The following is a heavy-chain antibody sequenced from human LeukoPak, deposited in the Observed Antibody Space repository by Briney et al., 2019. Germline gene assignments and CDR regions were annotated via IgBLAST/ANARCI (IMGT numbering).Heavy chain of an antibody. J-gene: IGHJ4*02. D-gene: IGHD2-8*01. CDR3: ARDTMVDAGVDY. CDR1: GYTFTSYY. CDR2: INPSGGST. V-gene: IGHV1-46*01. Sequence: ASVKVSCKASGYTFTSYYMHWVRQAPGQGLEWMGIINPSGGSTSYAQKFQGRVTMTTDTSTSTAYMELRSLRSDDTAVYYCARDTMVDAGVDYWGQGTLVTVSS.